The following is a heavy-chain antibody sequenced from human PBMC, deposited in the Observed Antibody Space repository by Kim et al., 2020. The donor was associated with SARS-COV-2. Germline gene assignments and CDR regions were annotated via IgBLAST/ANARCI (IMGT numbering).Heavy chain of an antibody. V-gene: IGHV4-34*01. CDR3: ARGLLEGRNWFDP. CDR2: INHSGST. D-gene: IGHD3-10*01. CDR1: GGSFSGYY. Sequence: ETLSLTCAVYGGSFSGYYWSWIRQPPGKGLEWIGEINHSGSTNYNPSLKSRVTISVDTSKNQFSLKLSSVTAADTAVYYCARGLLEGRNWFDPWGQGTLVTVSS. J-gene: IGHJ5*02.